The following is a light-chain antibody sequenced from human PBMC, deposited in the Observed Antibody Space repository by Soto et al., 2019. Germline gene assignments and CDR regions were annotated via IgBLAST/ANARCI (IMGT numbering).Light chain of an antibody. CDR3: QSYDSSNQV. V-gene: IGLV6-57*02. CDR2: EDN. CDR1: SGSIASNY. Sequence: NFMLTQPHSVSESPGKTATISCTGSSGSIASNYVQWYQQRPGSAPTTVIYEDNQRPSGVPDRFSGSIDSSSNSASLTISGLKTEDEADYYCQSYDSSNQVFGGGTKLTVL. J-gene: IGLJ2*01.